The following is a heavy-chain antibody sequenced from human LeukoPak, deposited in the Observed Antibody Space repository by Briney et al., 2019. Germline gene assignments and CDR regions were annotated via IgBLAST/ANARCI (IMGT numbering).Heavy chain of an antibody. Sequence: GGSLRLSCAASGFTFSSYAMSWVRQAPGKGLEWVSAISGSGGSTYYADSVKGRFTISRDNSKNSLYLHMNSLRTEDTALYYCAKDEGHSYGPYFDYWGQGTLVTVSS. CDR3: AKDEGHSYGPYFDY. CDR1: GFTFSSYA. J-gene: IGHJ4*02. CDR2: ISGSGGST. V-gene: IGHV3-23*01. D-gene: IGHD5-18*01.